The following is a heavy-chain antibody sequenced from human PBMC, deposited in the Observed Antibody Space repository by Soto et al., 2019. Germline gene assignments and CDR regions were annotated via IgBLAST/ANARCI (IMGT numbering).Heavy chain of an antibody. V-gene: IGHV1-18*01. CDR1: GYTFTTFG. D-gene: IGHD6-19*01. J-gene: IGHJ4*02. CDR3: ARDRGIAVAEALVY. Sequence: QVQMVQSGAEVKKPGASVKVSCKASGYTFTTFGISWVRQAPGQGLEWMGWISAYNGNTNYAQKLQGRVTMTTDTSSRKAFMELRNVSYDDAALDDCARDRGIAVAEALVYWLQGTQVCVSS. CDR2: ISAYNGNT.